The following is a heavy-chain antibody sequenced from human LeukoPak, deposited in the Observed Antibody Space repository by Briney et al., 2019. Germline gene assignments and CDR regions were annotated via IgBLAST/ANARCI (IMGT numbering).Heavy chain of an antibody. CDR1: GGSFIEFG. J-gene: IGHJ6*03. V-gene: IGHV1-69*10. CDR3: ARVTSEPVAGTRPYYMDV. Sequence: SVKVSCKASGGSFIEFGISWVRQAPGQGLEWMGGVIATLGATKYAQKFQDRVTIDADKSTSTVHMELRSLTSEDTAIYYCARVTSEPVAGTRPYYMDVWGKGTTVTVSS. CDR2: VIATLGAT. D-gene: IGHD6-19*01.